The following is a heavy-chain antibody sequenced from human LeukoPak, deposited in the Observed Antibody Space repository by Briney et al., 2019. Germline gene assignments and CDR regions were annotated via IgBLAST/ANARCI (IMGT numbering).Heavy chain of an antibody. CDR1: EFTFSSYW. V-gene: IGHV3-30*18. J-gene: IGHJ4*02. Sequence: PGGSLRLSCTASEFTFSSYWMYWVRQAPGKGLEWVAVISYDGNLKHYGDSVQGRFTISRDNPKNTLYLQMNSLRAEDTAVYYCAKAGHIGWDYFDYWGQGTLVTVSS. D-gene: IGHD3-16*01. CDR2: ISYDGNLK. CDR3: AKAGHIGWDYFDY.